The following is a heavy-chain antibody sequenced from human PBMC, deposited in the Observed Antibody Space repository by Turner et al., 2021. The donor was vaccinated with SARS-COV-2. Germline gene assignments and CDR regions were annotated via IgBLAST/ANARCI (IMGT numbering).Heavy chain of an antibody. CDR3: ARSRYTYGSYYYYGLDV. V-gene: IGHV1-2*02. J-gene: IGHJ6*02. Sequence: QLHLVQSGAEVKKPGASVKVSCKASGYTFTGYYMHWVRQAPGQGLEWMGWIYPNSGGTNYAQKFQGRVTMTGDTSISTAYMELSRLRSDDTAVYYCARSRYTYGSYYYYGLDVWGQGTTVTVSS. CDR1: GYTFTGYY. D-gene: IGHD5-18*01. CDR2: IYPNSGGT.